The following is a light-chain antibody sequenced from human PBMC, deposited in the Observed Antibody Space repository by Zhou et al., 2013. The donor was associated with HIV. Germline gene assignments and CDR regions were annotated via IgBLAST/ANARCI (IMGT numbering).Light chain of an antibody. CDR3: QQTYSTPGYT. V-gene: IGKV1-39*01. J-gene: IGKJ2*01. CDR1: QSIDSY. CDR2: GAF. Sequence: IQMTQSPSSLSASVGDRVTFTCRASQSIDSYVNWYQLKPGKAPKLLVYGAFTLQSGVPSRFSGGGSGTDFTLTISSLQPEDFATYYCQQTYSTPGYTFGQGTETGDQT.